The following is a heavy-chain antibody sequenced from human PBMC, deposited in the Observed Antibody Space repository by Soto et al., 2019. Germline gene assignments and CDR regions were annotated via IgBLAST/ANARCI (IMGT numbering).Heavy chain of an antibody. Sequence: ASVKVSCKASGYTFTSYDINWVRQATGQGLEWMGWMNPNSGNTGYAQKFQGRVTMTRNTSISTAYMELSSLRSEDTAVYYCARDDYIWGSYQSNAFDIWGQGTMVTVSS. CDR3: ARDDYIWGSYQSNAFDI. CDR2: MNPNSGNT. CDR1: GYTFTSYD. D-gene: IGHD3-16*02. V-gene: IGHV1-8*01. J-gene: IGHJ3*02.